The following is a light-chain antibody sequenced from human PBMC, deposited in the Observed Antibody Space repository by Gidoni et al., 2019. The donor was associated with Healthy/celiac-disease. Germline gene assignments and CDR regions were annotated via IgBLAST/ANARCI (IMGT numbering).Light chain of an antibody. CDR1: QSISSY. V-gene: IGKV1-39*01. CDR2: AAS. J-gene: IGKJ1*01. CDR3: HQSYSTPTT. Sequence: DIQMTQSPASLSASIGDRVTITCRASQSISSYLNWYQQKPWKAPKLLIYAASSLQSVVPSRFSGSGSGTDFTLTISSLQPEDFATYYCHQSYSTPTTFGQGTKVEIK.